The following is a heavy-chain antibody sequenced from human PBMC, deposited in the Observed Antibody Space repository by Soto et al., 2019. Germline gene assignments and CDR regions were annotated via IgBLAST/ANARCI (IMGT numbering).Heavy chain of an antibody. Sequence: EVHLVESGGGLVQPGGSLRLSCEASGFTFSTYWMHWVRQAPGKGLEWVSRIFGDGSITNYADSVKGRFTISRDNAKNTLYLQMSSLRAEDTAMYYCTRLQTAEACPLNWGQGTLVTVSS. CDR1: GFTFSTYW. CDR3: TRLQTAEACPLN. V-gene: IGHV3-74*01. J-gene: IGHJ4*02. CDR2: IFGDGSIT.